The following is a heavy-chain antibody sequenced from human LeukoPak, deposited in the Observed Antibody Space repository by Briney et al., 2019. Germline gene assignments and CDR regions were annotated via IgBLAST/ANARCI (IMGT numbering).Heavy chain of an antibody. V-gene: IGHV5-10-1*01. Sequence: GESLKISFKGSGYSFSNYWISWVRQMPGKGLEWMGRIAPSDSYTNYSPSFQGHVTISADKSITTAYLQWSGLKASDTAMYYCARHRDCSSGACYPDYWGQGTLVTVSS. CDR3: ARHRDCSSGACYPDY. J-gene: IGHJ4*02. D-gene: IGHD2-15*01. CDR1: GYSFSNYW. CDR2: IAPSDSYT.